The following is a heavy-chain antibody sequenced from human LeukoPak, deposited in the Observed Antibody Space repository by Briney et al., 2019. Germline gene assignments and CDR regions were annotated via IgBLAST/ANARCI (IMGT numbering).Heavy chain of an antibody. Sequence: ASVKGSCKASGYTFTGYYMHWVRQAPGQGLEWMGWINPNSGGTNYAQKFQGRVTMTRDTSISTAYMELSRLRSDDTAVYYCARASRVGSPSGGGYWGQGTLVTVSS. V-gene: IGHV1-2*02. CDR1: GYTFTGYY. J-gene: IGHJ4*02. D-gene: IGHD6-25*01. CDR3: ARASRVGSPSGGGY. CDR2: INPNSGGT.